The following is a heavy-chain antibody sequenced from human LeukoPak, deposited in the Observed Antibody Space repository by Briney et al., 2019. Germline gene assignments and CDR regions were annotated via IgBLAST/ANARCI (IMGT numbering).Heavy chain of an antibody. Sequence: GRSLRLSCAASGFTFSSYAMHWVRQAPGKGLEWVAVISYDGSNKYYADSVKGRFTISRDNSKNTLYLQMNSLRAEDTAVYYCAREDSRGYYYYGMDVWGQGTTVTVSS. CDR3: AREDSRGYYYYGMDV. V-gene: IGHV3-30-3*01. CDR1: GFTFSSYA. J-gene: IGHJ6*02. CDR2: ISYDGSNK. D-gene: IGHD4-11*01.